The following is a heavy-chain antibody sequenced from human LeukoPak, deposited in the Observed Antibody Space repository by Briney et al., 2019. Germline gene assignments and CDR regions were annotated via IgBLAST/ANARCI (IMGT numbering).Heavy chain of an antibody. CDR3: ARDTFFDY. J-gene: IGHJ4*02. V-gene: IGHV3-33*01. D-gene: IGHD3-16*01. CDR1: GFTFSSYG. CDR2: IWYDGSNK. Sequence: PGRSLRLSCAASGFTFSSYGMHWVRQAPGKGLEWVALIWYDGSNKYYADSVKGRFTISRDNSKNTLFLQMNGLRADDTAVYYCARDTFFDYWGQGTLVTVSS.